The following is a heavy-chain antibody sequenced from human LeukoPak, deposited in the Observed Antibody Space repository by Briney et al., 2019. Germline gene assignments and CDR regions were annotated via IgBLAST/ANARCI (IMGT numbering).Heavy chain of an antibody. V-gene: IGHV4-59*08. Sequence: PSETLSLTCTFSVDSISTYYWSWIRQPPGKGLEWIGYVYYSGSTNYNPSLKSRVTMSIDTSKNQFFLELSSVTAADTAVYYCVRHTWFGTRHWFDPWGQGILATVSS. D-gene: IGHD3-10*01. J-gene: IGHJ5*02. CDR1: VDSISTYY. CDR3: VRHTWFGTRHWFDP. CDR2: VYYSGST.